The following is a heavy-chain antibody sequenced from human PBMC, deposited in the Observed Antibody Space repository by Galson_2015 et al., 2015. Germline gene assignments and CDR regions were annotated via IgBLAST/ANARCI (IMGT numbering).Heavy chain of an antibody. CDR3: ARAWGGFELEWWFDP. V-gene: IGHV1-18*01. D-gene: IGHD1-1*01. CDR1: GYTFTSYG. J-gene: IGHJ5*02. Sequence: QSGAEVKKPGASVKVSCKASGYTFTSYGISWVRQAPGQRLEWMGWISAYNGNTNYAQKLQGRVTMTTDTSTSTAYMELRSLRSDDTAVYYCARAWGGFELEWWFDPWGQGTLVTVSS. CDR2: ISAYNGNT.